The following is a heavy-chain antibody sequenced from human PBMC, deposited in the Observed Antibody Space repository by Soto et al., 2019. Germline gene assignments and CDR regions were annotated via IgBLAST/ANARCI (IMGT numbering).Heavy chain of an antibody. V-gene: IGHV4-34*01. J-gene: IGHJ6*02. Sequence: SETLSLTCAVYGGSFSGYYWSWIRQPPGKGLEWIGEINHSGSTNYNPSLKSRVTISVDTSKNQFSLKLSSVTAADTAVYYCARGIKLRAAGTGYYYYGMDVWGQGTTVTV. CDR2: INHSGST. D-gene: IGHD6-13*01. CDR3: ARGIKLRAAGTGYYYYGMDV. CDR1: GGSFSGYY.